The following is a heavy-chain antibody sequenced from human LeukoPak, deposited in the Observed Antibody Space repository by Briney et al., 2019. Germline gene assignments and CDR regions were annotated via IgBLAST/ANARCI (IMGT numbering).Heavy chain of an antibody. CDR3: ARQRSGYYNYYYYYYMDV. D-gene: IGHD3-3*01. CDR1: GDSISSSNSY. J-gene: IGHJ6*03. V-gene: IGHV4-39*01. Sequence: SSETLSLTCTVSGDSISSSNSYWGWIRQPPGKGLEWIGSIYYSGNTYYNASLKSRVTISVDTSKNQFSLKLSSVTAADTAVYYCARQRSGYYNYYYYYYMDVWGKGTTVTISS. CDR2: IYYSGNT.